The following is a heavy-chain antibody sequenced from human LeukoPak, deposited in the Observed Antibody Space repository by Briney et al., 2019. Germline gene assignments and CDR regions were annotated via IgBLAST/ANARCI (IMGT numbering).Heavy chain of an antibody. CDR2: IKQDGSEK. J-gene: IGHJ4*02. CDR3: ATQLEGLRLVAFIPFDY. CDR1: GFTFSSYW. V-gene: IGHV3-7*01. Sequence: GGSLRLSCAASGFTFSSYWMSWVRQAPGKGLEWVANIKQDGSEKYYVDSVKGRFTISRDNAKNSLYLQMNSLRAEDTAVYYCATQLEGLRLVAFIPFDYWGQGTLVTVSS. D-gene: IGHD1-1*01.